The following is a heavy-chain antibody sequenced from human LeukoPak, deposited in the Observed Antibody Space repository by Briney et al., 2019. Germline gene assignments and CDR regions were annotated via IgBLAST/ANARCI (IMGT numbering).Heavy chain of an antibody. V-gene: IGHV4-39*07. CDR2: IYYSGST. CDR1: GGSINSSSYY. D-gene: IGHD2-2*01. CDR3: ARVGDVLLVPAALVLDP. Sequence: SETLSLTCTVSGGSINSSSYYWGWIRQPPGKGLEWIGNIYYSGSTYYNPSLKSRVTISVDTSKNQLSLKLNSVTAADTAVYYCARVGDVLLVPAALVLDPWGQGTLVTVSS. J-gene: IGHJ5*02.